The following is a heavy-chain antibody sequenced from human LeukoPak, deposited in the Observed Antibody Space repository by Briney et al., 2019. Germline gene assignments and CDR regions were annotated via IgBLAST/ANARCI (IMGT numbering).Heavy chain of an antibody. CDR3: AKDLYGSGSYQIRLFDY. D-gene: IGHD3-10*01. J-gene: IGHJ4*02. Sequence: GGSLRLSCAASGFTFSSYGMHWVRQAPGKGLEWVAFIRYDGSNEFYADSVKGRFTISRDNSKNTLYLQMNSLRAEDTAVCYCAKDLYGSGSYQIRLFDYWGQGTLVTVSS. CDR2: IRYDGSNE. V-gene: IGHV3-30*02. CDR1: GFTFSSYG.